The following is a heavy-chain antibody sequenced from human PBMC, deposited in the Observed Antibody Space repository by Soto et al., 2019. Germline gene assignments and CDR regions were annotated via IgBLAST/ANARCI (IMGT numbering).Heavy chain of an antibody. CDR1: GGTFSSYA. V-gene: IGHV1-69*01. CDR2: IIPIFGTA. CDR3: AREPPRDYDFWSGYSYYYGMDV. D-gene: IGHD3-3*01. J-gene: IGHJ6*02. Sequence: QVQLVQSGAEVKKPGSSVKVSCKASGGTFSSYAISWVRQAPGQGLEWMGGIIPIFGTANYAQKFQGRVTIPADESTRTAYMELSSLRSEDTAVYYCAREPPRDYDFWSGYSYYYGMDVWGQGTTVTVSS.